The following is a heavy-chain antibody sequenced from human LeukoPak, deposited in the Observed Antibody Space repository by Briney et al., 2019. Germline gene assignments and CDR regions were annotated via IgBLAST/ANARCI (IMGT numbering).Heavy chain of an antibody. CDR3: ARGGYYYDSSGPIFDY. Sequence: GGSLRLSCAASGFTASSNYMSWVRQAPGKGLEWASVIYSGGSTYYADSVKGRFTISRDNSKNTLYLQMNSLRAEDTAVYYCARGGYYYDSSGPIFDYWGQGTLVTVSS. CDR1: GFTASSNY. D-gene: IGHD3-22*01. CDR2: IYSGGST. V-gene: IGHV3-53*01. J-gene: IGHJ4*02.